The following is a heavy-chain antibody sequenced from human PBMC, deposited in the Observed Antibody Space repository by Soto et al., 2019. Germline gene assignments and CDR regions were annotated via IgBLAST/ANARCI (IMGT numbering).Heavy chain of an antibody. CDR2: ISPHKGDT. V-gene: IGHV1-18*04. J-gene: IGHJ4*02. Sequence: ASVKVSCKVSGYSLTELSIHWVRQAPGQGLEWMGWISPHKGDTYYAQRLQGRVTMTTDTSTSTAYMELRSLRSDDTAVYFCARDLDASGSYFTNYWGQGTLVTVSS. CDR1: GYSLTELS. CDR3: ARDLDASGSYFTNY. D-gene: IGHD3-10*01.